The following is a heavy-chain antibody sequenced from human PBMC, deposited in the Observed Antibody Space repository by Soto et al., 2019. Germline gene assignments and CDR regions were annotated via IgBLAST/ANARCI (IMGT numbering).Heavy chain of an antibody. V-gene: IGHV3-9*01. Sequence: GGSLRLSCAASGFTFDDYAMHWVRQAPGKGLEWVSGISWNSGSIGYADSVKGRFTISRDNAKNSLYLQMNSLRAEDTALYYYAKDIGAAPSDAFDIWGQGTMVTVSS. CDR3: AKDIGAAPSDAFDI. J-gene: IGHJ3*02. CDR2: ISWNSGSI. CDR1: GFTFDDYA. D-gene: IGHD6-13*01.